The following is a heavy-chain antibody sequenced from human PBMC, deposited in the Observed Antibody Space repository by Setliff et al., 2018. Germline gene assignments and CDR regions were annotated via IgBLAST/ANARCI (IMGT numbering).Heavy chain of an antibody. J-gene: IGHJ4*02. CDR3: AKDLTQSDY. V-gene: IGHV3-23*01. CDR2: IGDSGSTT. D-gene: IGHD7-27*01. Sequence: PGGSLRLSCAASGFTFSDYAMTWVRQAPGKGLEWVSAIGDSGSTTYYADSVRGRFTVSRDDSRNILYLQMNSLRAEDTAVYYCAKDLTQSDYWGQGTQVTVAS. CDR1: GFTFSDYA.